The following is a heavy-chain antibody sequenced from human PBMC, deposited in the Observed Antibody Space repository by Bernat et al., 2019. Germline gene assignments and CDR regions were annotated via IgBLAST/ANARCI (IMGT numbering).Heavy chain of an antibody. CDR3: AKECPGSLKGPHVEY. Sequence: EVQLVESGGGLVQPGGSLRLSCAASGFSFSSYVMSWVRQAPGKGLEWVSAITGSGGNVYYVDSVKGRFTISRDNSRNTVYLQMASLRADDTAVYYCAKECPGSLKGPHVEYWGQGTLVTVSS. V-gene: IGHV3-23*04. CDR1: GFSFSSYV. J-gene: IGHJ4*02. CDR2: ITGSGGNV. D-gene: IGHD3-10*01.